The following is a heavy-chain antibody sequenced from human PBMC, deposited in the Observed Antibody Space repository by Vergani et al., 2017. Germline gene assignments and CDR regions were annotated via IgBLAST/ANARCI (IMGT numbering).Heavy chain of an antibody. CDR2: IYYSGST. J-gene: IGHJ6*02. CDR3: ARHDSGHYDSSYYGLDV. CDR1: GYSISRGYY. Sequence: QVPLQESGPGLVKPSETLSLTCSVSGYSISRGYYWGWPRQTPGKGLEWIGCIYYSGSTYYNPALKSRVSICVDTSKNQFSLKLSSVTAADSAVYYCARHDSGHYDSSYYGLDVWGQGTTVTVSS. V-gene: IGHV4-38-2*02. D-gene: IGHD3-16*01.